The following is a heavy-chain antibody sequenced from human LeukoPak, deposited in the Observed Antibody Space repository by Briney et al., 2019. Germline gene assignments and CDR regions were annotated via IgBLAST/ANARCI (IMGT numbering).Heavy chain of an antibody. J-gene: IGHJ4*02. CDR3: AKDHWRTTVTPIDY. Sequence: GGSLRLSCAASGFTFSSYAMHWVRQAPGKGLEWVAVISYDGSNKYYADSVKGRFTISRDNSKNTLYLQMNSLRAEDTAVYYCAKDHWRTTVTPIDYWGQGTLVTVSS. V-gene: IGHV3-30*04. CDR2: ISYDGSNK. CDR1: GFTFSSYA. D-gene: IGHD4-17*01.